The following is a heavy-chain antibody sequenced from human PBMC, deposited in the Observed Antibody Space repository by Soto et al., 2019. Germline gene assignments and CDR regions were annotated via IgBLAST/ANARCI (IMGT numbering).Heavy chain of an antibody. Sequence: EVQLVESGGGLVQPGGSLRLSCAASGFTFSSYEMNWVRQAPGKGLEWVSYISSSGSTIYYADSVKGRFTISRDNAKNSLYLQMNSLRAEDTAVYYCARVFYYGSGSYMDAFDIWGQGTMVTVSS. CDR1: GFTFSSYE. J-gene: IGHJ3*02. V-gene: IGHV3-48*03. CDR3: ARVFYYGSGSYMDAFDI. D-gene: IGHD3-10*01. CDR2: ISSSGSTI.